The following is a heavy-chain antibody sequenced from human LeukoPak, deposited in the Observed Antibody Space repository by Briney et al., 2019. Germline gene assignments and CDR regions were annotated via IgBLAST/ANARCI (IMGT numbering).Heavy chain of an antibody. CDR2: INPNSGGT. Sequence: ASVKVSCKASGYTFTGYYMHWVRQAPGQGREWMGRINPNSGGTNYAQKFQGRVTMTKDTSISTAYMELSRLRSDDTAVYYCARVGAVAVLYYFDYWGQGTLVTVSS. V-gene: IGHV1-2*06. J-gene: IGHJ4*02. D-gene: IGHD6-19*01. CDR3: ARVGAVAVLYYFDY. CDR1: GYTFTGYY.